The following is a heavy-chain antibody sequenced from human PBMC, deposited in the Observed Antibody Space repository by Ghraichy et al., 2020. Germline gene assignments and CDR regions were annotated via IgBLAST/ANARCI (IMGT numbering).Heavy chain of an antibody. J-gene: IGHJ4*02. CDR3: ANNRYYFDY. V-gene: IGHV3-23*01. CDR2: ISGSGGST. CDR1: GFTFSSYA. Sequence: GESLNISCAASGFTFSSYAMSWVRQAPGKGLEWVSAISGSGGSTYYADSVKGRFTISRDNSKNTLYLQMNSLRAEDTAVYYCANNRYYFDYWGQGTLVTVSS.